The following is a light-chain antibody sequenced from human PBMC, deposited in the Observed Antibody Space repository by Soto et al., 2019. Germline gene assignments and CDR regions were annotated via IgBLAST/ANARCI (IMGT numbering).Light chain of an antibody. J-gene: IGKJ1*01. CDR2: WAS. CDR1: QNLLYSSNNKIY. V-gene: IGKV4-1*01. CDR3: QQYYTAWT. Sequence: DIVMTQSPESLALSLGERATINCRSSQNLLYSSNNKIYLSWYQQKRGQPPRLLFYWASTRESGVPGRFSTSASGTDFTLTISSLQAEDVAVYYCQQYYTAWTFGQGTRVEL.